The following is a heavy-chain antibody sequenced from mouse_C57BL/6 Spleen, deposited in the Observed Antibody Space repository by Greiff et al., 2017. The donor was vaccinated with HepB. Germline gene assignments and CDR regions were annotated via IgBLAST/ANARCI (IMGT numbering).Heavy chain of an antibody. Sequence: QVQLKESGAELVRPGASVTLSCKASGYTFTDYEMHWVKQTPVHGLEWIGAIDPETGGTAYNQKFKGKAILTADKSSSTAYMELRSLTSGDSAVYYCTRSDYYGSSYGDFDVWGTGTTVTVSS. CDR3: TRSDYYGSSYGDFDV. J-gene: IGHJ1*03. CDR1: GYTFTDYE. V-gene: IGHV1-15*01. CDR2: IDPETGGT. D-gene: IGHD1-1*01.